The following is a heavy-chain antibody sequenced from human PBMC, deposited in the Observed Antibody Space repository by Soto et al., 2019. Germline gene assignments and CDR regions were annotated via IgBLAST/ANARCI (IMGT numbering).Heavy chain of an antibody. CDR3: ARDFYYYDSSGYYYFDY. CDR1: GGSISSSNW. J-gene: IGHJ4*02. CDR2: IYHSGST. D-gene: IGHD3-22*01. Sequence: SETLSLTCAVSGGSISSSNWWSWVRQPPGKGLEWIGEIYHSGSTNYNPSLKSRVTISVDKSKNQFSLKLSSVTAADTAVYYCARDFYYYDSSGYYYFDYWGQGTLLTVSS. V-gene: IGHV4-4*02.